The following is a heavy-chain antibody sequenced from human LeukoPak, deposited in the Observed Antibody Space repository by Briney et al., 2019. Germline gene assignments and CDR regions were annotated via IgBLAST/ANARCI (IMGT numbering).Heavy chain of an antibody. J-gene: IGHJ4*02. D-gene: IGHD3-16*01. CDR1: GFTASSNY. CDR2: IYSGGST. V-gene: IGHV3-53*01. CDR3: ARDLLSVGEF. Sequence: TGGSLRLSCAASGFTASSNYMSWVRQAPGRGLEWVSVIYSGGSTYYADSMKGRFTISRDNSKNTLYLQMNSLRAEDTAVYYCARDLLSVGEFWGQGTLVTVSS.